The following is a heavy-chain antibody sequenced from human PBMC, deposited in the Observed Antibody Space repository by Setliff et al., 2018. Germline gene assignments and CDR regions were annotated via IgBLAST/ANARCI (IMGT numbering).Heavy chain of an antibody. V-gene: IGHV4-39*07. Sequence: SETLSLTCTVSGDSITNMSFYWGWIRQPPGKGPDWIGSIYYDGSTYHNPSLKSRVTISVDTSNNQFSLNLRSVTAADTALYYCARNPASFQYSFDVWGRGTLVTVS. CDR3: ARNPASFQYSFDV. CDR1: GDSITNMSFY. J-gene: IGHJ2*01. D-gene: IGHD6-6*01. CDR2: IYYDGST.